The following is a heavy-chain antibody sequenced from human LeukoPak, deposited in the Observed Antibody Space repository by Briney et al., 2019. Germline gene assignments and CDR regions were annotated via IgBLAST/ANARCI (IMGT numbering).Heavy chain of an antibody. D-gene: IGHD4-11*01. CDR2: INLHGSLK. V-gene: IGHV3-7*01. Sequence: GGSLRLSCAASGFTLSDYWMNWVRQAPGKGLEWVANINLHGSLKLHVDSVEGRFTISRDNAKNSLFLQMTSLKVEDTAVYYCAAWGLYSYWGQGTLVTVSS. CDR3: AAWGLYSY. CDR1: GFTLSDYW. J-gene: IGHJ4*02.